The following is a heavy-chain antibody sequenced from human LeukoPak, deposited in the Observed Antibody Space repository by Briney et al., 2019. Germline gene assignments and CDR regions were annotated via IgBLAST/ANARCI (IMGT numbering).Heavy chain of an antibody. CDR3: ARQYSSGWYVFDY. V-gene: IGHV4-61*01. D-gene: IGHD6-19*01. Sequence: SETLSLTCTVSGGSLSSGSYYWSWIWQPPGKGLEWIGYIYYSGSTKYNPSLKTRVTMSVDTSKNQFSLRLRSVTAADTAVYYCARQYSSGWYVFDYWGQGILVTVSS. CDR1: GGSLSSGSYY. J-gene: IGHJ4*02. CDR2: IYYSGST.